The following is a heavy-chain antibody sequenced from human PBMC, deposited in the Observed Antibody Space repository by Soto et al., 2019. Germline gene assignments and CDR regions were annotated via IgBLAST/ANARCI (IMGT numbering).Heavy chain of an antibody. CDR3: AMLTMIHSFDP. CDR2: IIPIFHTA. V-gene: IGHV1-69*01. D-gene: IGHD3-22*01. CDR1: GGTFRSNG. Sequence: QVQLVQSGAEVKKPGSSVKVSCKSSGGTFRSNGINWVRQAPGQGLERLGGIIPIFHTASYARTFRGRVTITADESTTTAYMELSILRSEDTAVYYCAMLTMIHSFDPWGQGTLVTVSS. J-gene: IGHJ5*02.